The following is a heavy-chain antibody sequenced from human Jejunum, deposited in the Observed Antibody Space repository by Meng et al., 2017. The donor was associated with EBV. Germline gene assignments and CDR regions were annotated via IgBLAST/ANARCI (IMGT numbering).Heavy chain of an antibody. CDR3: AREARISGYHPGIGP. J-gene: IGHJ5*02. V-gene: IGHV4-34*01. Sequence: QVPLQQWGAGLLRPSESLSLTCAVYGGFFSGYYWSWTRQPPGKGLEWIGEINHSGSTYYNPSLKSRVTISVDTSKSQFSLKLNSVTAADTAVYYCAREARISGYHPGIGPWGQGTLVTVSS. D-gene: IGHD3-22*01. CDR2: INHSGST. CDR1: GGFFSGYY.